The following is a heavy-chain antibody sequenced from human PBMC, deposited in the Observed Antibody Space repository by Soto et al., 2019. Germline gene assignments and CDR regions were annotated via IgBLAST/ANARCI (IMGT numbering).Heavy chain of an antibody. D-gene: IGHD2-15*01. Sequence: GGSLRLSCAASGFTFSNAWMSWVRQAPGKGLEWVGRIKSKTDGGTTDYAAPVKGRFTISRDDSKNTLYLQMNSLKTEETAVYYCTTGGGGNWRYCSGGSCYPNYYYYYMDVWGKGTTVTVSS. CDR1: GFTFSNAW. J-gene: IGHJ6*03. CDR3: TTGGGGNWRYCSGGSCYPNYYYYYMDV. V-gene: IGHV3-15*01. CDR2: IKSKTDGGTT.